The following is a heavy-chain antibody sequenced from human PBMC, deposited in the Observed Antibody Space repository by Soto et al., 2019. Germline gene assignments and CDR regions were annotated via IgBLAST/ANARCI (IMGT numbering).Heavy chain of an antibody. Sequence: QVQLVQSGAEVKKPGASVKVSCKASGYTFTSYGISWVRQAPGQGLEWMGWISAHNGNTNYAQKLQGRVTMTTDTSTSAAYMELRSLRSDDTAVYYCASMNYDSSGYYYVFDYWGQGTLVTVSS. CDR3: ASMNYDSSGYYYVFDY. D-gene: IGHD3-22*01. CDR1: GYTFTSYG. J-gene: IGHJ4*02. CDR2: ISAHNGNT. V-gene: IGHV1-18*01.